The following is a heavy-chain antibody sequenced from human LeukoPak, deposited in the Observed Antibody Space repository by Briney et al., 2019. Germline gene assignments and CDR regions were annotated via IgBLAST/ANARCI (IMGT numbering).Heavy chain of an antibody. J-gene: IGHJ5*02. V-gene: IGHV5-51*01. CDR2: IYPGDSDT. CDR1: GYSFTSYW. CDR3: ARTLGYCSGGSCYPNRAGWFDP. Sequence: GESLKISCKGSGYSFTSYWIGWVRQMPGKGLEWMGIIYPGDSDTRYSPSFQGQVTISADKSISTAYLQWSSLKASDTAMYYCARTLGYCSGGSCYPNRAGWFDPWGQGTLVTVSS. D-gene: IGHD2-15*01.